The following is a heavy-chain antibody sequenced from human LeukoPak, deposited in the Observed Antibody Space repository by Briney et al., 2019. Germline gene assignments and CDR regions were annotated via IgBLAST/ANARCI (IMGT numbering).Heavy chain of an antibody. V-gene: IGHV3-48*01. J-gene: IGHJ4*02. Sequence: GGSLLLSCAASGLPFSSSAMKWVRQAPGKGLGWVWYISSSGSSIYYADSVQGRFTITRDKAKSSLNLQMDSLRADDAAVYYCASATYSSRDYWGRGGMVGVCS. CDR2: ISSSGSSI. CDR3: ASATYSSRDY. CDR1: GLPFSSSA. D-gene: IGHD2-15*01.